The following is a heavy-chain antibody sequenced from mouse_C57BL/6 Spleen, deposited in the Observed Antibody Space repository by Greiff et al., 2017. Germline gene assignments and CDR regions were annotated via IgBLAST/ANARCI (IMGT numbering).Heavy chain of an antibody. CDR1: GYTFTSYT. Sequence: QVQLQQSGAELARPGASVKMSCKASGYTFTSYTMHWVKQRPGQGLAWIGYINPSSGYTKYNQKFKDNATLTSDKSSSTAYMQLSSLTSEDSAVYFCARSDDYDVFAYWGQATLVTVSA. CDR2: INPSSGYT. D-gene: IGHD2-4*01. CDR3: ARSDDYDVFAY. V-gene: IGHV1-4*01. J-gene: IGHJ3*01.